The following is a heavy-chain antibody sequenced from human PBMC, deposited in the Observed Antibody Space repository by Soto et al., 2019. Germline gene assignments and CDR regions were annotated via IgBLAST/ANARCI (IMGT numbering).Heavy chain of an antibody. D-gene: IGHD1-1*01. Sequence: SETLSLTCGVSGGSLSTPVWWTWVRLTPGKGLEWIGEVFHSGSVNYNPSLQSRVTISVDKSTNHFSLRLTSVTAADTAVYYCARKAWTRLDYWGQGALVTVSS. CDR1: GGSLSTPVW. V-gene: IGHV4-4*02. CDR3: ARKAWTRLDY. CDR2: VFHSGSV. J-gene: IGHJ4*02.